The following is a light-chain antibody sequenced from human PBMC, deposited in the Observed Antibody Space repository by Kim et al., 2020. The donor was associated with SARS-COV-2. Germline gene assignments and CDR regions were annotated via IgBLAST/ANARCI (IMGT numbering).Light chain of an antibody. J-gene: IGLJ1*01. V-gene: IGLV1-44*01. CDR2: SNN. CDR3: VAWDDSLNVV. CDR1: SSNIGSKA. Sequence: SVLTQPPSASGTPGQRVTISCSGSSSNIGSKAVNWYQQLPGTAPKLLMYSNNERPSGVPDRFSGSKSGTSASLAISGLQSEDEADYYCVAWDDSLNVVFGTGTKVTVL.